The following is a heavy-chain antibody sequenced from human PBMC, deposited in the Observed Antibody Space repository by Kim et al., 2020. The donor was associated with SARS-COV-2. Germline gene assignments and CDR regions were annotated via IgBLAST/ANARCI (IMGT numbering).Heavy chain of an antibody. V-gene: IGHV3-23*01. CDR3: AKAYDSSDYYSRPWFDP. Sequence: GGSLRLSCAASGFTFSSYAMSWVRQAPGKGLEWVSAISGSGGSTYYADSVKGRFTISRDNSKSTLYLKMNSLRAEDTAVYHCAKAYDSSDYYSRPWFDPWGQGTLVTVSS. CDR1: GFTFSSYA. CDR2: ISGSGGST. D-gene: IGHD3-22*01. J-gene: IGHJ5*02.